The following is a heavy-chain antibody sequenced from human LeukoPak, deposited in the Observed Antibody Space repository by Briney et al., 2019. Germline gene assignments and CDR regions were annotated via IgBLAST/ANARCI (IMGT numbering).Heavy chain of an antibody. V-gene: IGHV4-34*01. Sequence: EXLXLXXAXYGXSFXGYYWSWIRQPPGKGLEWIGEINHSGSTNYNPSLKSRVTISVDTSKNQFSLKLSSVTAADTAVYYCARGGGYNLTDYWGQGTLVTVSS. D-gene: IGHD5-12*01. CDR1: GXSFXGYY. J-gene: IGHJ4*02. CDR3: ARGGGYNLTDY. CDR2: INHSGST.